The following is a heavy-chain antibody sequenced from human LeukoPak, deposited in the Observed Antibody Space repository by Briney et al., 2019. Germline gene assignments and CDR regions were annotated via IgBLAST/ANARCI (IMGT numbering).Heavy chain of an antibody. D-gene: IGHD4-17*01. CDR3: ARGQTFYGDYDWFDP. Sequence: ASVKVSCKASGYTFTGYYMHWVRQAPGQGLEWMGWINPNSGGTNYAQKFQGRVTMTRDTSISTAYMELSRLRSDDTAAYYCARGQTFYGDYDWFDPWGQGTLVTVSS. V-gene: IGHV1-2*02. J-gene: IGHJ5*02. CDR1: GYTFTGYY. CDR2: INPNSGGT.